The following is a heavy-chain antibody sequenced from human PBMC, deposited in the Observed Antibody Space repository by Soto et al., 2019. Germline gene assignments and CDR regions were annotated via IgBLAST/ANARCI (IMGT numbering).Heavy chain of an antibody. Sequence: QVQLVQSGAEVKKPGASVTLSCKSSGCTFTNYYVHWVRQAPGQGLEWMGMITPRGGATTYTQKFRGRVIMSRVTSTSTVYMELSSLRSDDTAVYFCARAPREDLYYFDYWGRGTLVSVSS. D-gene: IGHD1-26*01. CDR3: ARAPREDLYYFDY. CDR1: GCTFTNYY. V-gene: IGHV1-46*01. CDR2: ITPRGGAT. J-gene: IGHJ4*02.